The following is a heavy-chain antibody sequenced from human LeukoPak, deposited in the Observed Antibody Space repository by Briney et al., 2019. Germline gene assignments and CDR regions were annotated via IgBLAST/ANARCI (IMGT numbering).Heavy chain of an antibody. V-gene: IGHV3-23*01. Sequence: GGSLRLSCAVSGFTFRTYWMSWVRQAPGKGLEWVSGISGSGDNTYYADSVKGRFTISRDNSKNTLYLQMNSLRAEDTAVYYCARRSGIAVAGAFDYWGQGTLVTVSS. CDR3: ARRSGIAVAGAFDY. CDR1: GFTFRTYW. J-gene: IGHJ4*02. D-gene: IGHD6-19*01. CDR2: ISGSGDNT.